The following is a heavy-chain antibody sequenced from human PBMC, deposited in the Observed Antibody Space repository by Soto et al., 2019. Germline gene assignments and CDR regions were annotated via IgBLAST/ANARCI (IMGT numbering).Heavy chain of an antibody. CDR3: ARDGPLRGFGELAPPSIKMRQFDP. J-gene: IGHJ5*02. D-gene: IGHD3-10*01. Sequence: PGGSLRLSCAASGFTFSSYAMSWVRQAPGKGLEWVSAISGSGGSTYYADSVKGRFTISRDNAKNSLYLQMNSLRAEDTAVYYCARDGPLRGFGELAPPSIKMRQFDPWGQGTLVTVSS. V-gene: IGHV3-23*01. CDR1: GFTFSSYA. CDR2: ISGSGGST.